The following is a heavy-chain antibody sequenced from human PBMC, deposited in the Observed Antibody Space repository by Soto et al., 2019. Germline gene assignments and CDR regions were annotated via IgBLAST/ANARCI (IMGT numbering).Heavy chain of an antibody. Sequence: EVQLVESGGGLVKPGGSLRLSCAASGFTFSSYSMNWVRQAPGKGLEWVSSISSSSSYIYYADSVKGRFTISRDNAKNSLYLQMNSLRAEDTAVYYCARTNGATTEDAFDIWGQGTMVTVSS. CDR2: ISSSSSYI. V-gene: IGHV3-21*01. J-gene: IGHJ3*02. CDR3: ARTNGATTEDAFDI. D-gene: IGHD5-12*01. CDR1: GFTFSSYS.